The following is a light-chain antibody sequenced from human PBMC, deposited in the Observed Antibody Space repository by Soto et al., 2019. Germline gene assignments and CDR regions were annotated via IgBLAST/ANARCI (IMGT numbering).Light chain of an antibody. CDR2: GGS. V-gene: IGKV3-20*01. CDR3: QQYGLSPRT. Sequence: EIVLTQSPGTLSLSPGERATLSCRASQSVSSIYLAWYQKKPGQAPRLLIYGGSSRATGIPDRFSGSGSGTDFTLTISRLEPEDFAVYYCQQYGLSPRTFGQGNKVEIK. CDR1: QSVSSIY. J-gene: IGKJ1*01.